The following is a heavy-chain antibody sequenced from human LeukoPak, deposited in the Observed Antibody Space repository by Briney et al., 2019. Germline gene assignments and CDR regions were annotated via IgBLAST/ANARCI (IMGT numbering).Heavy chain of an antibody. CDR2: ISGSGGST. J-gene: IGHJ4*02. Sequence: GGSLRLSCAASGFTFSSYAMSWVRQAPGKGLEWVSAISGSGGSTYYADSVKGRFPISRDNSKNTLYLQMNSLRAEDTAVYYCAKDLVPRKEPPYYFDYWGQGTLVTVSS. CDR1: GFTFSSYA. V-gene: IGHV3-23*01. D-gene: IGHD1-14*01. CDR3: AKDLVPRKEPPYYFDY.